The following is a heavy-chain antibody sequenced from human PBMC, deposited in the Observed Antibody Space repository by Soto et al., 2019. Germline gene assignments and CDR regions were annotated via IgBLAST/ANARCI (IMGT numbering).Heavy chain of an antibody. V-gene: IGHV3-23*01. J-gene: IGHJ5*02. D-gene: IGHD2-15*01. CDR2: VGGSGGIS. CDR1: GFTFSNYG. Sequence: GGSLRLSCAASGFTFSNYGMTWVRQAPGKGLEWVSAVGGSGGISWYADSVKGRFIISRDNSKNMLFLQMNTLRADDTALYYCAKVENAALDPWGQGTQVTVSS. CDR3: AKVENAALDP.